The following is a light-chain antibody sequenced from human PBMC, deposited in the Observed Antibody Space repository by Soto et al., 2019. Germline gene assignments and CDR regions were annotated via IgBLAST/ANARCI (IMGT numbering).Light chain of an antibody. Sequence: DIVMTQSPLSLPVTPGEPASISCRSSQSLMHNNGYNYLEWYLQKPGQSPQLLIYLGSNRASGVPDRFSGSESGTDFTLKISRVEAEDVGVYYCMQSLQTPWTFGQGTKVDIK. J-gene: IGKJ1*01. V-gene: IGKV2-28*01. CDR2: LGS. CDR3: MQSLQTPWT. CDR1: QSLMHNNGYNY.